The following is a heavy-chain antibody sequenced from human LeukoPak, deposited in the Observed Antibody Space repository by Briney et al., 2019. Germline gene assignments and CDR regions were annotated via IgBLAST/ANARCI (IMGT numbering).Heavy chain of an antibody. Sequence: SETLSLTCAVYGGSFSGYYWSWIRQPPGKGLEWIGEINHSGSTNYNPSLKSRVTMSVDTSKNQFFLKVNSMTAADTAVYYCARVDYGDYSKDFDYWGQGTLVTVSS. D-gene: IGHD4-17*01. J-gene: IGHJ4*02. CDR3: ARVDYGDYSKDFDY. CDR2: INHSGST. CDR1: GGSFSGYY. V-gene: IGHV4-34*01.